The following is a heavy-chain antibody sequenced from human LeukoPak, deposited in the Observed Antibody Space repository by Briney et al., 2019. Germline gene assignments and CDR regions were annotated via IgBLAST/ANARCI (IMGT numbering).Heavy chain of an antibody. Sequence: ASVKVSCKTSGYTFTSYDINWVRQATGQGLEWMGWMNPNSGNTGYAQKFQGRVTFTKITSISTAYMELSSLRSEDTAVYYCARLQVRGVIGPWGQGTLLTVSS. CDR1: GYTFTSYD. CDR2: MNPNSGNT. V-gene: IGHV1-8*03. J-gene: IGHJ5*02. D-gene: IGHD3-10*01. CDR3: ARLQVRGVIGP.